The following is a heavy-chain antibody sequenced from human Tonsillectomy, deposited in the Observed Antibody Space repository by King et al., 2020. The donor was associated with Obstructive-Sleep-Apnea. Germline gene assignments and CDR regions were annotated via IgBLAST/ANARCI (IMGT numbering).Heavy chain of an antibody. V-gene: IGHV4-31*03. CDR2: IYYSGST. CDR1: GGSISSGGYY. D-gene: IGHD6-6*01. CDR3: ARDSSSNYYYGMDV. J-gene: IGHJ6*02. Sequence: VQLQESGPGLVKPSQTLSLTCTVSGGSISSGGYYWSWIRQHPGKGLEWIGYIYYSGSTYYNPSLKSRVTISVVTSKNQFSLKLSSVTAADTAVYYCARDSSSNYYYGMDVWGQGTTVTVSS.